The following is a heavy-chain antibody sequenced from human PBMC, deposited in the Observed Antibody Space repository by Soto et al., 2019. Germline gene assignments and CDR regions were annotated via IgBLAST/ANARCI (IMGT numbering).Heavy chain of an antibody. D-gene: IGHD2-15*01. CDR2: ISYSGST. CDR3: APIGTPETGLYFFDY. V-gene: IGHV4-30-4*01. Sequence: QVQLQESGPGLVKPSQTLSLTCTVSGGSISSGNYYWSWIRQPPGKGLEWIGFISYSGSTYYSTSLKSLLIISVDTSKSRFSLILSFVTAADTSVYYCAPIGTPETGLYFFDYWGQGSLVTVSS. CDR1: GGSISSGNYY. J-gene: IGHJ4*02.